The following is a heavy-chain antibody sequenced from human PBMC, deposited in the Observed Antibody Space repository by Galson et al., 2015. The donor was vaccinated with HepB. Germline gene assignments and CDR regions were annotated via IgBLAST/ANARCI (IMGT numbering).Heavy chain of an antibody. J-gene: IGHJ4*02. CDR2: ISYDGSNK. CDR3: AKTRGRGYSYGYVGYYFDY. Sequence: SLRLSCAASGFTFSSYGMHWVRQAPGKGLEWVAVISYDGSNKYYADSVKGRFTISGDNSKNTLYLQMNSLRAEDTAVYYCAKTRGRGYSYGYVGYYFDYWGQGTLVTVSS. D-gene: IGHD5-18*01. V-gene: IGHV3-30*18. CDR1: GFTFSSYG.